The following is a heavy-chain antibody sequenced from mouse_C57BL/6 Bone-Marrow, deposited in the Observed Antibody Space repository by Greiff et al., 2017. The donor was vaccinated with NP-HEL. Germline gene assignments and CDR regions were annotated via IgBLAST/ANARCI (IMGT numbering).Heavy chain of an antibody. CDR3: ATIYYDYDVSYAMDY. D-gene: IGHD2-4*01. V-gene: IGHV1-22*01. CDR1: GYTFTDYN. CDR2: INPNNGGT. Sequence: VQLQQSGPELVKPGASVKMSCKASGYTFTDYNMHWVKQSHGKSLEWIGYINPNNGGTSYNQKFKGKATLTVNKSSSPAYMELRSLTSEDSAVYYCATIYYDYDVSYAMDYWGQGTSVTVSS. J-gene: IGHJ4*01.